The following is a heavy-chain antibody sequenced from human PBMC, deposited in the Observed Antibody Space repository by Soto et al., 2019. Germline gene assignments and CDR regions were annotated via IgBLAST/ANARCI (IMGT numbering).Heavy chain of an antibody. J-gene: IGHJ4*02. D-gene: IGHD2-2*01. CDR3: ARVVQIIVLLPAAIDY. CDR1: GFTFSSYS. V-gene: IGHV3-48*02. CDR2: IHNSSSTI. Sequence: EVQLVESGGGLVQPGESLRLSCAASGFTFSSYSMNWVRQAPGKGLVWVSYIHNSSSTIYYADSVRGRFTISRDNAKNSLYLQMNSLRDEDTAVYYCARVVQIIVLLPAAIDYWGQGTLVTVSS.